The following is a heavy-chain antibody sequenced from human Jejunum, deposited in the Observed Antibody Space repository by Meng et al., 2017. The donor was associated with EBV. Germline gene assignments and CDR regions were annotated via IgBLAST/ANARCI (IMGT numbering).Heavy chain of an antibody. J-gene: IGHJ4*02. CDR3: ARGGPDFGDYVPFDY. CDR2: IYHIGSL. V-gene: IGHV4-30-2*01. D-gene: IGHD4-17*01. Sequence: QQLQCSGSVLVSPSQTLSLTGAVPEDSTTRGAYLWSWIRQPAGKGLEWIGNIYHIGSLYYNPSLKGRVTISVDRSKNQFSLKLTSVTAADTAVYYCARGGPDFGDYVPFDYWGQGTLVTVSS. CDR1: EDSTTRGAYL.